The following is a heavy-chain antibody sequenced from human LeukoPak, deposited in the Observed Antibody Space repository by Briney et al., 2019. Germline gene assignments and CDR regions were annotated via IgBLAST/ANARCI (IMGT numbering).Heavy chain of an antibody. CDR2: ISAYNGNT. CDR3: ARDPYSSGWYYFDY. CDR1: GYTFTSYG. Sequence: ASVKVSCEASGYTFTSYGISWVRQAPGQGLEWMGWISAYNGNTNYAQKLQGRVTMTTDTSTSTAYMELRSLRSDDTAVYYCARDPYSSGWYYFDYWGQGTLVTVSP. D-gene: IGHD6-19*01. V-gene: IGHV1-18*04. J-gene: IGHJ4*02.